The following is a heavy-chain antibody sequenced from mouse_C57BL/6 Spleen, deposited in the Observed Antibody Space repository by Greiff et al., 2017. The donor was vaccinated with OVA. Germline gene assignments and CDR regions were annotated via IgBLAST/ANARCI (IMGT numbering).Heavy chain of an antibody. D-gene: IGHD3-3*01. CDR3: ARGTPYYFDY. CDR2: IAPNSGGT. V-gene: IGHV1-72*01. J-gene: IGHJ2*01. CDR1: GYTFTSYW. Sequence: QVQLQQPGAELVKPGASVKLSCKASGYTFTSYWMHWVKQRPGRGLGWIGRIAPNSGGTKYNEKFKSKSTLTVDKPSSTAYMQLSSLTSEDSAVYYCARGTPYYFDYWGQGTTLTVSS.